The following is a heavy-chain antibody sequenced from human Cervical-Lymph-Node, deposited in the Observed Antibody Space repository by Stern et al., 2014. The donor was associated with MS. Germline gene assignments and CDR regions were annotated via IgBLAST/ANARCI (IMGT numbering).Heavy chain of an antibody. Sequence: EVHLVESGAEVKKPGESLKISCKGSGYSFTSYWIGWVRQMPGKGLEWMGVIYPGDSDTRYSTSFQGQVTISADKSISTAYLQWSSLKASDTAMYYCARRAYCGGDCYAYFDYWGQGTLVTVSS. V-gene: IGHV5-51*01. D-gene: IGHD2-21*02. CDR3: ARRAYCGGDCYAYFDY. CDR2: IYPGDSDT. J-gene: IGHJ4*02. CDR1: GYSFTSYW.